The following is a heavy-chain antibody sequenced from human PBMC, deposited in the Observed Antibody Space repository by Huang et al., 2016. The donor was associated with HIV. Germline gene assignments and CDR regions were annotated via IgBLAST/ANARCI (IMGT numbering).Heavy chain of an antibody. Sequence: QVQLQQWGAGLLKPSETLSLTCAVYGGSFSGYYWSWIRQPPGKGLEGIVEINHSGRTNSNPSLKSRVTISVDTSKNQFSLKLSSVTAADTAVYYCARRRMGYGGAPFDYWGQGTLVTVSS. D-gene: IGHD4-17*01. CDR1: GGSFSGYY. V-gene: IGHV4-34*01. CDR2: INHSGRT. J-gene: IGHJ4*02. CDR3: ARRRMGYGGAPFDY.